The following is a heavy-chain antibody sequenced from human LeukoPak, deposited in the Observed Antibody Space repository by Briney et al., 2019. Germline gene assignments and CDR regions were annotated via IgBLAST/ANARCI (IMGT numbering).Heavy chain of an antibody. J-gene: IGHJ6*02. D-gene: IGHD3-10*01. CDR2: INPNSGGT. CDR1: GYTFTGYY. V-gene: IGHV1-2*04. Sequence: GASVKVSCKASGYTFTGYYMHWVRQAPGQGLEWMGWINPNSGGTNYAQKFQGWVTMTRDTSISTAYMELSRLRSDDTAVYYCARDYITMVRGNNGMDVWGQGTTVTVSS. CDR3: ARDYITMVRGNNGMDV.